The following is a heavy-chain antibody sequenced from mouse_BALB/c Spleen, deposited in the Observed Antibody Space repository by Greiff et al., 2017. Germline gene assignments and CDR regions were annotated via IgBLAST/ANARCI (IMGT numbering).Heavy chain of an antibody. D-gene: IGHD2-10*01. Sequence: VQLKESGPGLVAPSQSLSITCTVSGFSLTGYGVNWVRQPPGKGLEWLGMIWGDGSTDYNSALKSRLSISKDNSKSQVFLKMNSLQTDDTARYYCARAYYGPLYWYFDVWGAGTTVTVAS. V-gene: IGHV2-6-7*01. CDR2: IWGDGST. J-gene: IGHJ1*01. CDR3: ARAYYGPLYWYFDV. CDR1: GFSLTGYG.